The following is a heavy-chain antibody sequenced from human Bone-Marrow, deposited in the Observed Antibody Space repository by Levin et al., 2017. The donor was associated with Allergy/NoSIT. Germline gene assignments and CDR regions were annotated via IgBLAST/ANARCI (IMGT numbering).Heavy chain of an antibody. V-gene: IGHV5-51*01. D-gene: IGHD4-17*01. CDR2: IYPTDSET. CDR1: GYNGLTYW. J-gene: IGHJ3*01. Sequence: HGESLKISCQDSGYNGLTYWIGWVRQVPGKGLEWMGVIYPTDSETKYSPSFAGQVSISADKSGKTTYLQWSSLKASDTAIYYCAFTYGDDYGDYRAAFEFWGQGTMVTVSS. CDR3: AFTYGDDYGDYRAAFEF.